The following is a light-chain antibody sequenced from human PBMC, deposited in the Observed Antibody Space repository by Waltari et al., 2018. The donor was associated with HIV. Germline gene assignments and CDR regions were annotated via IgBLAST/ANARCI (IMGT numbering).Light chain of an antibody. CDR1: QNVDSL. CDR3: QQYNSDFYT. CDR2: KAS. V-gene: IGKV1-5*03. J-gene: IGKJ2*01. Sequence: IQMTQSPSILSASVGDRITITCRASQNVDSLLAWYQQRPGRAPKLLIYKASTLEYGVPARFSGSGSGTNFTLTINSLHPDDFATYYCQQYNSDFYTFGLGTRLDLK.